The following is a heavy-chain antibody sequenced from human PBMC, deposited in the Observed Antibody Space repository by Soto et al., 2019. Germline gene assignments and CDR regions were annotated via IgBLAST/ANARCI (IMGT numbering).Heavy chain of an antibody. CDR1: GYTFTSYD. D-gene: IGHD3-16*01. V-gene: IGHV1-8*01. CDR3: ARTLLTFGGVHFDL. J-gene: IGHJ4*02. Sequence: ASVKVSCKASGYTFTSYDINWVRQATGQGLEWMGWMNPNSGNTGYAQKFQGRVTMTRNTSISTAYMELSSLRSEDTAVYYCARTLLTFGGVHFDLWGQGTLVTVSS. CDR2: MNPNSGNT.